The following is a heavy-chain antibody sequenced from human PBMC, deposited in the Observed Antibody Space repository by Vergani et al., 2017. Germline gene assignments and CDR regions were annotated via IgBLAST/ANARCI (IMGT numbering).Heavy chain of an antibody. CDR1: GGSISSYY. CDR2: IYYSGST. V-gene: IGHV4-59*01. D-gene: IGHD3-22*01. J-gene: IGHJ4*02. Sequence: QVQLQESGPGLVKPSETLSLTCTVSGGSISSYYWSWIRQPPGKGLEWIGYIYYSGSTNYNPSLKSRVTISVDTSKNQFSLKLSSVTAADTAVYYCARVARDSSGPTFDDWGQGTLVTVSS. CDR3: ARVARDSSGPTFDD.